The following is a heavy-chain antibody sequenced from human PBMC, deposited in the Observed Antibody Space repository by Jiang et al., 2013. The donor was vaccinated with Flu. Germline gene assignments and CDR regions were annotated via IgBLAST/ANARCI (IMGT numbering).Heavy chain of an antibody. CDR3: ARALSENHDAFDI. Sequence: GAEVKKPGASVKVSCEVSGYKLIELSMHWVRQAPREGLEWVGIANPTDGTKNYAQRFQDRVTLTRDTSTNTVYLELSSLRFDDTGIFYCARALSENHDAFDIWGRGTVVTVSA. J-gene: IGHJ3*02. CDR2: ANPTDGTK. V-gene: IGHV1-46*01. D-gene: IGHD1-14*01. CDR1: GYKLIELS.